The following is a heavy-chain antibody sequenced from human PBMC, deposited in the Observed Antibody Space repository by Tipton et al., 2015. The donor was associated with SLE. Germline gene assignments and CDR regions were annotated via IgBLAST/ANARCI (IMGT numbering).Heavy chain of an antibody. CDR3: ARGGIQLWNWFDP. CDR1: GGSISGYY. Sequence: TLSLTCTVSGGSISGYYWNWIRQPPGKGLEWVGYINYSGNTNYNPSLKSRVTISVDTSKNQFSLKLNSVTAADTAVYYCARGGIQLWNWFDPWGQGTLVTVSS. D-gene: IGHD5-18*01. J-gene: IGHJ5*02. V-gene: IGHV4-59*08. CDR2: INYSGNT.